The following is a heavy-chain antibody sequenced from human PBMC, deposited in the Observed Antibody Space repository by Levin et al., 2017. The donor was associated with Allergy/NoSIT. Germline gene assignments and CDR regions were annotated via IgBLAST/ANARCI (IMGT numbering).Heavy chain of an antibody. D-gene: IGHD6-19*01. CDR1: GFTFDDYG. CDR3: ARYSSGWSLYYFDY. CDR2: INWNGGST. J-gene: IGHJ4*02. V-gene: IGHV3-20*04. Sequence: GGSLRLSCAASGFTFDDYGMSWVRQAPGKGLEWVSGINWNGGSTGYADSVKGRFTISRDNAKNSLYLQMNSLRAEDTALYYCARYSSGWSLYYFDYWGQGTLVTVSS.